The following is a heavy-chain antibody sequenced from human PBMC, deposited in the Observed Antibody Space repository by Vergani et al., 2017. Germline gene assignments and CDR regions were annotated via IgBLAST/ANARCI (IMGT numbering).Heavy chain of an antibody. D-gene: IGHD2-15*01. J-gene: IGHJ4*02. CDR1: GFTFSDHY. V-gene: IGHV3-11*01. CDR2: ISSSGNTK. Sequence: VQLGESGGGLVKAGGSRRLSCAASGFTFSDHYMSWIRQAPGKGLEWVSFISSSGNTKYYADSVRGRFTIYMDNAKKSLYLQINSLRVEDAAVYYCARRQEGCSSSFYFWGQGALVTVSS. CDR3: ARRQEGCSSSFYF.